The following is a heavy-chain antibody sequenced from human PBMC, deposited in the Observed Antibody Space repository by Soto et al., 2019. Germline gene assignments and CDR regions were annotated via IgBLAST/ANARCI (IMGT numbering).Heavy chain of an antibody. V-gene: IGHV3-11*06. CDR2: ISSSSSYT. D-gene: IGHD3-9*01. J-gene: IGHJ5*02. Sequence: QVQLVESGGGLVKPGGSLRLSCAASGFTFSDYYMSWIRQAPGKGLEWVSYISSSSSYTNYADSVKGRFTISRDNAKNSLYLKMNSRRAEDTAVYYCGGVVLRYFDWLDPPDTWGQGTLVTVSS. CDR3: GGVVLRYFDWLDPPDT. CDR1: GFTFSDYY.